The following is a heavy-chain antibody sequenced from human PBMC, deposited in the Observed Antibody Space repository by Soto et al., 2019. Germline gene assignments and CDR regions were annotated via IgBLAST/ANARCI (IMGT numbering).Heavy chain of an antibody. CDR3: ARKSFYYGMDV. J-gene: IGHJ6*02. Sequence: SETLSLTCTVSGGSISSSSYYWGWIRQPPGKGLEWIGSIYYSGSTYYNPSLKSRVTISVDTSKNQFSLKLSSVTAADTAVYYCARKSFYYGMDVWGQGTTVTVSS. CDR1: GGSISSSSYY. CDR2: IYYSGST. V-gene: IGHV4-39*01.